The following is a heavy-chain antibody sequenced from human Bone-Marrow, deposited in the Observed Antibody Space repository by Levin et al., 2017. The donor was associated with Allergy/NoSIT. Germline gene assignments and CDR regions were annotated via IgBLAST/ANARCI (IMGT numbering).Heavy chain of an antibody. V-gene: IGHV6-1*01. Sequence: SQTLSLPCVIFGDRVSSTGAAWNWIRQSPSRGLEWLGRTYYRSRWFNDYAESLKSRLTIRPDTSKNQFSLQLNSVTPEDTAVYYCVRDGEIGISVFDCWGQGTLVTVSP. J-gene: IGHJ4*02. CDR2: TYYRSRWFN. D-gene: IGHD2/OR15-2a*01. CDR1: GDRVSSTGAA. CDR3: VRDGEIGISVFDC.